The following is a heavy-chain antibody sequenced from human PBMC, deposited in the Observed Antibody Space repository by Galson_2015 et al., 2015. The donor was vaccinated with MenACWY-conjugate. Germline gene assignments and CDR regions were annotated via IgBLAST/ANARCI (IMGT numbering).Heavy chain of an antibody. J-gene: IGHJ4*02. CDR3: ARGGGGRFDY. CDR2: IYSGGST. CDR1: GFTVSSDY. V-gene: IGHV3-66*02. Sequence: SLRLSCAVSGFTVSSDYMSWVRQAPGKGLEWVPVIYSGGSTYYADSVKGRFTISRDSSKNTLYLQMNSLRPEDTAVFYCARGGGGRFDYWGQGALVTVSS. D-gene: IGHD3-16*01.